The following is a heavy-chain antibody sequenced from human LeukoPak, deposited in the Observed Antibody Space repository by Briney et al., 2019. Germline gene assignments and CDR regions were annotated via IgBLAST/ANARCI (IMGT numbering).Heavy chain of an antibody. V-gene: IGHV3-23*01. CDR1: GFTFSSYA. CDR3: AKDYSTLILVVVLDY. Sequence: GGSLRLSCAASGFTFSSYAMSWVRQAPGKGLEWVSAIGGSGGNTYYADSVKGRFTISRDNSKNTLYLQMNSLRVEDTAVYYCAKDYSTLILVVVLDYWGQGSLVTVSS. J-gene: IGHJ4*02. D-gene: IGHD3-22*01. CDR2: IGGSGGNT.